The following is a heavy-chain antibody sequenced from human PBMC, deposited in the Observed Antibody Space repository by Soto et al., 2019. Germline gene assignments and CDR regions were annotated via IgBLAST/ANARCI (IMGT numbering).Heavy chain of an antibody. J-gene: IGHJ4*02. D-gene: IGHD3-16*01. CDR2: VLPFLDVT. CDR3: ARGGTPIDY. Sequence: EASVKVSCKTSEDTFSIYTLSWVRQAPGQGLVWMGRVLPFLDVTTYSQRLQGRVTITADRSTTTAYMELSSLTFKDTAVYYCARGGTPIDYWGQGTLVTVSS. CDR1: EDTFSIYT. V-gene: IGHV1-69*02.